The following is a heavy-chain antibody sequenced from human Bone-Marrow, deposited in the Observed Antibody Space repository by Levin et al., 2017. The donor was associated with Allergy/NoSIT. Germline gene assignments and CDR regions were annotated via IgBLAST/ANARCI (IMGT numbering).Heavy chain of an antibody. CDR1: GYTFATHW. CDR3: ARVSEDEHCSGVICPNGGYFHDMDV. V-gene: IGHV5-51*01. Sequence: PGGSLRLSCKGSGYTFATHWIAWVRQQPGKGLEWMGIIYPGDSDTRYSPSFQGQVTISADTSITTAYLQWNSLNVSDTAMYYCARVSEDEHCSGVICPNGGYFHDMDVWGQGTTVTVSS. J-gene: IGHJ6*02. CDR2: IYPGDSDT. D-gene: IGHD2-15*01.